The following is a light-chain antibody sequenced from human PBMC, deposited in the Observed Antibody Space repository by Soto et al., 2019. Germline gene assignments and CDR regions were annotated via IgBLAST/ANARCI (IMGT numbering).Light chain of an antibody. Sequence: EIVMTQSPATLSVSRGERATLSCRANQAISSNVAWYQQKPGQAPRLLIYGASTRATGIPDRFSGSGSGTEFTLTISRLEPEDFAVYYCQQYGSSGTFGQGTKVDI. J-gene: IGKJ1*01. V-gene: IGKV3-15*01. CDR2: GAS. CDR3: QQYGSSGT. CDR1: QAISSN.